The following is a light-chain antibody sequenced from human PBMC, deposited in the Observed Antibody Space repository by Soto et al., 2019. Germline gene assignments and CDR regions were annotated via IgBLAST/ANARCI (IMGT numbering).Light chain of an antibody. CDR1: QSVISN. CDR2: AAS. CDR3: QQYNNWPRT. J-gene: IGKJ1*01. Sequence: EIVLTQSPGTLSLSPGERATLSCRASQSVISNYLAWYQQNPGQAPRLLIYAASTRATGIPARFSGSGSGTEFTLTISSLQSEDFAVYYCQQYNNWPRTFGQGTKVDIK. V-gene: IGKV3-15*01.